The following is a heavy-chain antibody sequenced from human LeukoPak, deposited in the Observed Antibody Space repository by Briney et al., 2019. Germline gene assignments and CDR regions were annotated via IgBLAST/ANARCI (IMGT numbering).Heavy chain of an antibody. J-gene: IGHJ3*02. Sequence: GGSLRLSCAASGLTFSGSAMHCVRQASGKGLEWVGRIRSKANSYATAYAASVKGRFTISRDDSKNTAYLQMNSLKTEDTAVYYCTRRDAFDIWGQGTMVTVSS. V-gene: IGHV3-73*01. CDR3: TRRDAFDI. CDR1: GLTFSGSA. CDR2: IRSKANSYAT.